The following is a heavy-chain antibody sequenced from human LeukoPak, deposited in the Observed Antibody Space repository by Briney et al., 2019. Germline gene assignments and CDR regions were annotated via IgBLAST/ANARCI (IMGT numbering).Heavy chain of an antibody. CDR3: AKGGSSYSEMDY. Sequence: PGGSLRLSCAASGFTFSYYWMSWVRQAPGKGPEWVANIKQDGSEEYYVDSVKGRFTISRDNAKKSLYLQMNSLRAEDSAVYYCAKGGSSYSEMDYWGQGTLVTVSS. D-gene: IGHD4-11*01. V-gene: IGHV3-7*01. J-gene: IGHJ4*02. CDR2: IKQDGSEE. CDR1: GFTFSYYW.